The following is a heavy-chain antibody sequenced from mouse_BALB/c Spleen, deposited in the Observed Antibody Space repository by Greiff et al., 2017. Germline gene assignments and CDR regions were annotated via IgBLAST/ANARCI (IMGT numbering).Heavy chain of an antibody. CDR1: GFTFTDYY. J-gene: IGHJ3*01. CDR3: ATSYGYDRWFAY. D-gene: IGHD2-2*01. Sequence: DVKLVESGGGLVQPGGSLRLSCATSGFTFTDYYMSWVRQPPGKALEWLGFIRNKANGYTTEYSASVKGRFTITRDNSQSILYLQMNTLRAEDSATYYCATSYGYDRWFAYWGQGTLVTVSA. CDR2: IRNKANGYTT. V-gene: IGHV7-3*02.